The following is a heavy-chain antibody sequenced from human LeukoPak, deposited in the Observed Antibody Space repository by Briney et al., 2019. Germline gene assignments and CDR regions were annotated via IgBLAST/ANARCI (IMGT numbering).Heavy chain of an antibody. CDR2: ISGSGGST. V-gene: IGHV3-23*01. Sequence: GGSLRLSCAASGFTFSSYGMSWVRQAPGKGLEWVSAISGSGGSTYYADSVKGRFTISRDNSKNTLYLQMNSLRAEDTAVYYCAKDSRLYAVTTYSYFDYWGQGTLATVSS. J-gene: IGHJ4*02. CDR3: AKDSRLYAVTTYSYFDY. D-gene: IGHD4-17*01. CDR1: GFTFSSYG.